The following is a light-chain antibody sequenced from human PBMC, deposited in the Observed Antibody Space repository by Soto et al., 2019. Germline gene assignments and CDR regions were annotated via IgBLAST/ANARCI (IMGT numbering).Light chain of an antibody. V-gene: IGKV3-15*01. CDR1: QSGRDN. CDR2: GAS. J-gene: IGKJ2*01. CDR3: QQSNSWPYT. Sequence: EIVMTHSPATLSVSPGERATLSSRASQSGRDNLAWYQPKPSQAPSLPIYGASTRGTGIPARLSGSGSGTDFTLTINSLESEEFELYVCQQSNSWPYTFGLGTKVEIK.